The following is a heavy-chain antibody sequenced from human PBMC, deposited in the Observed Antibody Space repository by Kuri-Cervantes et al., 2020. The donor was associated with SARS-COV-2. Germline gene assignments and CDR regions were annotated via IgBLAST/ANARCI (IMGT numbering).Heavy chain of an antibody. J-gene: IGHJ5*02. CDR3: ARVGIVVVVAAIPGWFDP. CDR1: GYTFTSYG. D-gene: IGHD2-15*01. CDR2: ISAYNGNT. Sequence: ASVKVSCKASGYTFTSYGISWVRQAPGQGLEWMGWISAYNGNTNYAQKLQGRVTMTTDTSTSTAYMELRSLRSNDTAVYYCARVGIVVVVAAIPGWFDPWGQGTLVTVSS. V-gene: IGHV1-18*01.